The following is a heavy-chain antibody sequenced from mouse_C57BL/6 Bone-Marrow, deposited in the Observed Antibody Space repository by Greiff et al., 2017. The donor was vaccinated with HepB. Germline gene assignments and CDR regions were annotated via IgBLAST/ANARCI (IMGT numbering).Heavy chain of an antibody. D-gene: IGHD1-1*01. CDR2: VFPGSGGS. J-gene: IGHJ4*01. CDR3: ARDYGSSGGALDY. V-gene: IGHV1-55*01. Sequence: QVQLQQPGAELVKPGASVKMSCRASGYTFTNNWITWVRQRPGQGLEWIGDVFPGSGGSNNNEKFKRRATLTVDTSSSTAYMQLSSLTSEDSAVYYCARDYGSSGGALDYWGQGTSVTLSS. CDR1: GYTFTNNW.